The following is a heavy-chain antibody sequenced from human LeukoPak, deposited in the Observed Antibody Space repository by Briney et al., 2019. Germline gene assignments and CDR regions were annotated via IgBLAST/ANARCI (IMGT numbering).Heavy chain of an antibody. V-gene: IGHV6-1*01. J-gene: IGHJ6*02. CDR2: AYYRSKWYH. CDR1: GDSLSSHSSA. Sequence: RSQTLSLTCALSGDSLSSHSSAWNWIRQSPSRGLEWLVRAYYRSKWYHDYAVSVKSRISINPDTSKNQFSLQLTSVTPEDTAVYYCARDPAYNYGMDVWGQGTTVTVSS. CDR3: ARDPAYNYGMDV. D-gene: IGHD2-2*01.